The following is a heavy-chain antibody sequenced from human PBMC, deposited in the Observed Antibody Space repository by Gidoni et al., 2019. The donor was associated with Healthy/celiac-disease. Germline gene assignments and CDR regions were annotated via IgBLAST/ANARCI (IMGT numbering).Heavy chain of an antibody. V-gene: IGHV1-2*04. J-gene: IGHJ5*02. CDR1: GYTFTGYY. Sequence: QVQLVQSGAEVQKPGASVTVSCTASGYTFTGYYMHWVRQAPGQGLEWMGWINPNSGGTNYAQKFQGWVTMTRDTSSSTADMELSRLRSDDTAVYYCARERRDGFLLWFDPWGQGTLVTVSS. CDR2: INPNSGGT. CDR3: ARERRDGFLLWFDP. D-gene: IGHD3-3*01.